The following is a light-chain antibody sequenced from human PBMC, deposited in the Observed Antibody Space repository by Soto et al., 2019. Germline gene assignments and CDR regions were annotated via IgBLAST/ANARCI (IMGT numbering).Light chain of an antibody. CDR3: QSYDSSLSGSV. J-gene: IGLJ2*01. Sequence: QSVLTQPPSVSGAPGQRVTISCTGSSSNIGAGYDVHWYQQLPGTAPKLLIHGNRNRPSGVPDRFSGSKSGTSASLAITGLQAEGEADYYCQSYDSSLSGSVFGGGTKLTVL. CDR2: GNR. V-gene: IGLV1-40*01. CDR1: SSNIGAGYD.